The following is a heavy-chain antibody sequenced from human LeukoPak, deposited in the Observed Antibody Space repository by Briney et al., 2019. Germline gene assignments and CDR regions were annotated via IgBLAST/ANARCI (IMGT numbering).Heavy chain of an antibody. CDR3: ARDQGSSGNYLTH. V-gene: IGHV1-2*02. Sequence: ASVKVSCKASGYYFTAFYIHWVRQVPGQGLEWMGWINPKSGGASFAQKFQGRVTLTRDTSITTTYMGMNRLKSDDTAVYFCARDQGSSGNYLTHWGQGTLVTVSS. CDR1: GYYFTAFY. J-gene: IGHJ4*02. CDR2: INPKSGGA. D-gene: IGHD1-26*01.